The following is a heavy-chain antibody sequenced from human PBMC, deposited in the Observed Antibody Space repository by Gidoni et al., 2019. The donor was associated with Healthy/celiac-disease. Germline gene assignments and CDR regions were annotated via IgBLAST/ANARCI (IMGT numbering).Heavy chain of an antibody. CDR2: ISYDGSNK. D-gene: IGHD3-10*01. CDR3: ARSPMVRAHIYWFDP. Sequence: QLQLVESGGGVVQPGRSLRLSCAASGFTFSSYAMNWVCQASGKGLEWVAVISYDGSNKYYADSVKDRFTISRDNSKNTLYLQMNSLRAEDTAVYYCARSPMVRAHIYWFDPWGQGTLVTVSS. CDR1: GFTFSSYA. J-gene: IGHJ5*02. V-gene: IGHV3-30*04.